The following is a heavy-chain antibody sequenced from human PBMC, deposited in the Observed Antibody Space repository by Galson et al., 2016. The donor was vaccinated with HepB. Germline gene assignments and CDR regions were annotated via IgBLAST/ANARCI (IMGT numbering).Heavy chain of an antibody. J-gene: IGHJ6*02. Sequence: SLRLSCAASGFTFKNYAMNWVRQAPGKGLEWVSVVSGSGDNTYYADSVKGRLTISRDNSNNTLYLQMNSLRGEDTAVYYCARGRGVDVWGQGTAVTVSS. V-gene: IGHV3-23*01. CDR2: VSGSGDNT. CDR1: GFTFKNYA. CDR3: ARGRGVDV.